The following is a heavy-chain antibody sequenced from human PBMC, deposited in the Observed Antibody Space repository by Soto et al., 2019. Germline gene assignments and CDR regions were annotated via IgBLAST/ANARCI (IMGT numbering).Heavy chain of an antibody. J-gene: IGHJ1*01. CDR1: GLTFSTYS. V-gene: IGHV3-21*01. Sequence: GGSLRLSCAASGLTFSTYSMNWVRQAPGKGLEWVSSISSGSSDIHYADSVKGRFTISRDNAKKSLYLQMNSLRAEDTAVYYCAKDWDISAAGPEYFQQWGQGTLVTVSS. CDR2: ISSGSSDI. D-gene: IGHD6-13*01. CDR3: AKDWDISAAGPEYFQQ.